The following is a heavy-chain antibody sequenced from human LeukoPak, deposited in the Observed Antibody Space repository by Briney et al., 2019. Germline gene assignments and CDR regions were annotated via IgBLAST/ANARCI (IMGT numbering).Heavy chain of an antibody. D-gene: IGHD5-12*01. CDR1: GFTFSSYG. J-gene: IGHJ4*02. Sequence: PGGSLRLSCAASGFTFSSYGMHWVRQAPGKGLEWGAFIRYDGSNKYYADSVKGRFTIYRDNSKNTLYLKMNSLRAEDTAVYYCAKGAPGYTGYDYLLGALDYWGQGTLVTVSS. V-gene: IGHV3-30*02. CDR3: AKGAPGYTGYDYLLGALDY. CDR2: IRYDGSNK.